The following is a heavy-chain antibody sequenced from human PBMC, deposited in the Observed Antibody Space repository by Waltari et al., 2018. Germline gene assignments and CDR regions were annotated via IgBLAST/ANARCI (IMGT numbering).Heavy chain of an antibody. V-gene: IGHV1-69*04. CDR3: ARGPHRDGGNSRYFDY. Sequence: QVQLVQSGAEVKKPGPSVKVSCKASGGTFSSYAISWVRQAPGQGLEWMGRIIPIFGKANYAQKFQGRVTITADKSTSTAYMELSSLRSEDTAVYYCARGPHRDGGNSRYFDYWGQGTLVTVSS. J-gene: IGHJ4*02. CDR1: GGTFSSYA. D-gene: IGHD2-21*02. CDR2: IIPIFGKA.